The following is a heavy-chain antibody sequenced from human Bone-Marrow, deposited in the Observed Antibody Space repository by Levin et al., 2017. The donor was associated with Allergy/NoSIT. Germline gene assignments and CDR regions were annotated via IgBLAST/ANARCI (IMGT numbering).Heavy chain of an antibody. D-gene: IGHD3-3*01. V-gene: IGHV4-59*01. J-gene: IGHJ3*02. CDR2: IYYSGST. Sequence: MASETLSLTCTVSGGSISSYYWSWIRQPPGKGLEWIGYIYYSGSTNYNPSLKSRVTISVDTSKNQFSLKLSSVTAADTAVYYCATYDFWSGSPDAFDIWGQGTMVTVSS. CDR1: GGSISSYY. CDR3: ATYDFWSGSPDAFDI.